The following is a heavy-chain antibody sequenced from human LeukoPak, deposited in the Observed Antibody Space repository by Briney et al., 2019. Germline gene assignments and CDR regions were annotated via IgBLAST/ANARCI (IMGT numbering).Heavy chain of an antibody. V-gene: IGHV3-66*02. D-gene: IGHD2-2*01. CDR2: IYSGGTT. CDR1: GFTFSSYA. J-gene: IGHJ4*02. Sequence: GGSLRLSCAASGFTFSSYAMSWVRQAPGKGLDWVSVIYSGGTTYYADSVKGRFTISRDSSKNTLYLQMNSLRAEDTAVYYCARRGDCSSTSCLFFDYWGQGTLVTVSS. CDR3: ARRGDCSSTSCLFFDY.